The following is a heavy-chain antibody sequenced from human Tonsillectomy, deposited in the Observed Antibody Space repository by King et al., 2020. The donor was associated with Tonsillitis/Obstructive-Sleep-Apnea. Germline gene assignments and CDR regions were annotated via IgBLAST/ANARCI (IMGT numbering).Heavy chain of an antibody. J-gene: IGHJ4*02. D-gene: IGHD2-15*01. CDR3: ASISPRQMSGYDY. CDR2: ISYDGSDK. Sequence: QLVQSGGGVVQPGRSLRLSCAAFGFTFSSHAMHWVRQAPGKGLEWVAVISYDGSDKYYADSVKGRFTISRDNSNNTLYLQMKSLRTEDTAVYYCASISPRQMSGYDYWGQGTLVPVSS. V-gene: IGHV3-30*01. CDR1: GFTFSSHA.